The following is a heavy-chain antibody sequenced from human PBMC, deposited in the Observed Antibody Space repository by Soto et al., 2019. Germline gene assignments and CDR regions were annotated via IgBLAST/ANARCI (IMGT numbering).Heavy chain of an antibody. Sequence: QVPLVQSGAELKKPGASAKVSCKASGYIFTSYGISWVRQAPGQGLEWMAWISVDSGNTNYAQNFQGRVTMTTDTSASTAHMELRSLRSDDTAVYYCALFNGSGTNYYMDVWGKGTTVIVSS. CDR1: GYIFTSYG. V-gene: IGHV1-18*01. J-gene: IGHJ6*03. CDR2: ISVDSGNT. CDR3: ALFNGSGTNYYMDV. D-gene: IGHD3-10*01.